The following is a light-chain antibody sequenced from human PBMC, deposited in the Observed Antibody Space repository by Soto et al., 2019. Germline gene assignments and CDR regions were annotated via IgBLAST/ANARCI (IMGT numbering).Light chain of an antibody. V-gene: IGKV3-20*01. Sequence: EIVLTQSPGSLSLSPGQRATLSCRASQSVDTTFFAWYQKKPGQAPRLLIYGASKSATGIPDRFSGSGSGTDFTLIISRLEPEDFAVYYCQQYLSSVTFGQGTKVEI. CDR2: GAS. J-gene: IGKJ1*01. CDR3: QQYLSSVT. CDR1: QSVDTTF.